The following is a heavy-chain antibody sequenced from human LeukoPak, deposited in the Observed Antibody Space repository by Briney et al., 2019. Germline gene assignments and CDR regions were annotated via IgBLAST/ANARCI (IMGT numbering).Heavy chain of an antibody. CDR3: ARGQECFDP. D-gene: IGHD3-3*01. J-gene: IGHJ5*02. CDR1: GGSITSYY. V-gene: IGHV4-4*07. CDR2: IYTGGRT. Sequence: SETLSLTCTVSGGSITSYYWSWIRQPAGKGLEWIGRIYTGGRTDYNPSLKSRPTMSVDTSKNQFSLKLNSVTAADTAVYYCARGQECFDPWGQGTLVTVSS.